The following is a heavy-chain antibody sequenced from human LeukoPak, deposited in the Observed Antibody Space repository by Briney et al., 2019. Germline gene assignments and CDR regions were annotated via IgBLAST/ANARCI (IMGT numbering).Heavy chain of an antibody. CDR1: GGSFSSYA. V-gene: IGHV1-69*04. J-gene: IGHJ4*02. CDR3: ARDGSGSYYEKFDY. D-gene: IGHD1-26*01. Sequence: ASVKVSCKASGGSFSSYAISWVGQAPGQGLEWMGRSLPNRDIANYAQKFQGRVTITADKSTSTAYMELSSLRSEDTAVYYCARDGSGSYYEKFDYWGQGTLVTVSS. CDR2: SLPNRDIA.